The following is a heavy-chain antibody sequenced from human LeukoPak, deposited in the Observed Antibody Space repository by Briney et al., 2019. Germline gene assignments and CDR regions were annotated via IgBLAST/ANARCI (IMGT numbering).Heavy chain of an antibody. V-gene: IGHV4-38-2*01. Sequence: SETLSLTCAVSGYSISSGYYWGWIRQPPGKGLEWIGSIYHSGSTYYNLSLKSRVTISVDTSKNQFSLKLSSVTAADTAVYYCARSYCSGGSCHYFDYWGQGTLVTVSS. D-gene: IGHD2-15*01. CDR3: ARSYCSGGSCHYFDY. CDR1: GYSISSGYY. CDR2: IYHSGST. J-gene: IGHJ4*02.